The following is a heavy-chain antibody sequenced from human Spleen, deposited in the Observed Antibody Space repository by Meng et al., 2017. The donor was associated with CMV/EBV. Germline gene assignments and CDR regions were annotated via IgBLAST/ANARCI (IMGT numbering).Heavy chain of an antibody. Sequence: HVQIHLAGQVLVCPPCALPRSRHGAGATDTNYNWKLVRQPAEQRLELIGLIQIIGHTVYNPSLTSRVTVSLDASKSQFSRTLNSVTAADTATYYCAGSRPGGGACDYWGQGILVTVSS. J-gene: IGHJ4*02. CDR1: GATDTNYN. CDR2: IQIIGHT. D-gene: IGHD3-16*01. V-gene: IGHV4-4*07. CDR3: AGSRPGGGACDY.